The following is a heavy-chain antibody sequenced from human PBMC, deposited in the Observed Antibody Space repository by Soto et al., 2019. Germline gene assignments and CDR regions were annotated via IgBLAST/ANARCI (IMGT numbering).Heavy chain of an antibody. CDR2: TYYRSKWYN. J-gene: IGHJ6*02. D-gene: IGHD1-26*01. Sequence: SQTLSLTFAISGDSVSSNSAAWNWIRQSPSRGLEWLGRTYYRSKWYNDYAVSVKSRITINPDTSENQFSLQLNSVTPEDTAVYYCARDLYIVGATLGGDYYYGMDVWGQGTTVTVSS. V-gene: IGHV6-1*01. CDR3: ARDLYIVGATLGGDYYYGMDV. CDR1: GDSVSSNSAA.